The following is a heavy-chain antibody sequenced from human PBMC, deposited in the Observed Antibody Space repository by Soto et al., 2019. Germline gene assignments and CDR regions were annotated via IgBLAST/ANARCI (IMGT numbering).Heavy chain of an antibody. J-gene: IGHJ4*02. CDR1: GFTFSSYS. CDR2: ISSSSSYI. CDR3: ARGRFEPDY. Sequence: GGALRLSCSASGFTFSSYSMNWVRQAPGKGLEWVSSISSSSSYIYYADSGKGRFTISRDNAKNSLYLQMNSLRAEETAVYYCARGRFEPDYWGQGTLVTVSS. V-gene: IGHV3-21*01.